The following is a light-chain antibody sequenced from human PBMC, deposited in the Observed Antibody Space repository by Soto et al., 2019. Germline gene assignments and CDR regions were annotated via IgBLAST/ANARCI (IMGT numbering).Light chain of an antibody. J-gene: IGKJ1*01. V-gene: IGKV1-39*01. CDR2: GAS. CDR1: QSISSY. Sequence: DIQMTQSPSSLSASVGDRFTITCRSSQSISSYLNWYQQRPGKAPKVLIYGASTLQSGVPSRFSGSGSGTEFTLTISSLEPDDFSTFYCQQYSGYSRTFGQGTKVDI. CDR3: QQYSGYSRT.